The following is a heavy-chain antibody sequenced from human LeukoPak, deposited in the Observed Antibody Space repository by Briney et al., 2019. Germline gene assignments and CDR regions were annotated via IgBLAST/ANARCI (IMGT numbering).Heavy chain of an antibody. V-gene: IGHV1-24*01. J-gene: IGHJ4*02. CDR2: FDPEDGET. CDR3: ATAGRDGYNF. CDR1: GYTLTELS. D-gene: IGHD5-24*01. Sequence: ASVKVSCKVSGYTLTELSIHWVPQAPGKGREWMGGFDPEDGETIYAQKSQGRVTMTEDTSTDTAYMELSSLRSEDTAVYYCATAGRDGYNFWGQGTLVTVSS.